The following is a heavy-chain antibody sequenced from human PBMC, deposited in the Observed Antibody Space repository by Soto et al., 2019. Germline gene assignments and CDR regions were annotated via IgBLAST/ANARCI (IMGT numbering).Heavy chain of an antibody. CDR3: AREFAPGSPNYDY. CDR1: GFTFSSYA. D-gene: IGHD3-10*01. CDR2: ISYDGSNK. J-gene: IGHJ4*02. Sequence: GGSLRLSCAASGFTFSSYAMSWVRQAPGKGLEWVAVISYDGSNKYYADSVKGRFTISRDNSKNTLYLQMDSLRAEDTAVYYCAREFAPGSPNYDYWGLGTLVTVSS. V-gene: IGHV3-30-3*01.